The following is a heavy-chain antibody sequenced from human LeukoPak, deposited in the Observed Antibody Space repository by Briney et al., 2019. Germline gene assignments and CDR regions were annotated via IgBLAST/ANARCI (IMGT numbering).Heavy chain of an antibody. CDR3: ARDAYDSSGYYPYYFDY. CDR1: GGTFSSYA. CDR2: IIPIFGTA. J-gene: IGHJ4*02. V-gene: IGHV1-69*05. Sequence: SVKVSCKASGGTFSSYAISWVRQAPGLGLEWMGGIIPIFGTANYAQKFQGRVTITTDESTSTAYMELSSLRSEDTAVYYCARDAYDSSGYYPYYFDYWGQGTLVTVSS. D-gene: IGHD3-22*01.